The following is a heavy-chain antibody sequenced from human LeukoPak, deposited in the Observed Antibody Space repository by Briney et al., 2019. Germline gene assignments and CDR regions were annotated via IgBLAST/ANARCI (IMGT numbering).Heavy chain of an antibody. V-gene: IGHV1-2*02. CDR2: INPNSGGT. Sequence: GASVKVSCKASGYTFTGYYMHWVRQAPGQGLEWMGWINPNSGGTNYAQKFQGRVTMTRDTSISTAYMELSRLRSDDTAVYYCARGGRAYYYDSSGYLPMGYWGQGTLVTVSS. CDR3: ARGGRAYYYDSSGYLPMGY. D-gene: IGHD3-22*01. CDR1: GYTFTGYY. J-gene: IGHJ4*02.